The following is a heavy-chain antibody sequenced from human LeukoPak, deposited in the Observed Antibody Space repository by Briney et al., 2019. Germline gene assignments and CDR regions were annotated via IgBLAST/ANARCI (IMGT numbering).Heavy chain of an antibody. J-gene: IGHJ4*02. CDR2: ISYDGSNK. CDR1: GFTFSSYA. D-gene: IGHD1-26*01. Sequence: GGSLRLSCAASGFTFSSYAMHWVRQAPGKGLEWVAVISYDGSNKYYADSVKGRFTISRDNSKNTLYLQMNSLRAEDTAVYYCAKDGVGATAYFDYWGQGTLVTVSS. CDR3: AKDGVGATAYFDY. V-gene: IGHV3-30*04.